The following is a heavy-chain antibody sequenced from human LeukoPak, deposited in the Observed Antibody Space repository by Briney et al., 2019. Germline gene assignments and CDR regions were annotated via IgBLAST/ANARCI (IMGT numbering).Heavy chain of an antibody. CDR2: ISSSSSTI. D-gene: IGHD2-15*01. V-gene: IGHV3-48*01. CDR1: GFTFSSYS. CDR3: VRGVVVAATVAFDI. Sequence: PGGSLRLSCAASGFTFSSYSMNWVRQAPGKGLEWVSYISSSSSTIYYADSVKGRFTISRDNAKNSLYLQMNSLRAEDTAVYYCVRGVVVAATVAFDIWGQGTMVTVSS. J-gene: IGHJ3*02.